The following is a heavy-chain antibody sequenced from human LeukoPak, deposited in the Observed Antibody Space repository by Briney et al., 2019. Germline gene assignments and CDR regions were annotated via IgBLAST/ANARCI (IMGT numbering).Heavy chain of an antibody. Sequence: PGGSLRLSCAASGFTFSSYGMHWVRQAPGKGLEWVAVIWYDGSNKYYADSVKGRFTISRDNSKNTLYLQMNSLRAEDTAVCYCARVGFSYSSSWLVDYWGQGTLVTVSS. CDR2: IWYDGSNK. CDR3: ARVGFSYSSSWLVDY. J-gene: IGHJ4*02. CDR1: GFTFSSYG. V-gene: IGHV3-33*01. D-gene: IGHD6-13*01.